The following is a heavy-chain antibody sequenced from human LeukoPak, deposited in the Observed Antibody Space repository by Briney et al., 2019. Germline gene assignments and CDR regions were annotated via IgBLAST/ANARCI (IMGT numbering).Heavy chain of an antibody. CDR1: GGSISSSSYY. D-gene: IGHD2-2*01. CDR2: IYYTGST. CDR3: AIREVEPDAFDY. J-gene: IGHJ4*02. V-gene: IGHV4-39*01. Sequence: SETLSLTCIVSGGSISSSSYYWGWIRQPPGKGLEWIGSIYYTGSTYYNPSLNSRVTISVDSSKTQFSLKLSSVTAADTAVYYCAIREVEPDAFDYWGQGTLVTVSS.